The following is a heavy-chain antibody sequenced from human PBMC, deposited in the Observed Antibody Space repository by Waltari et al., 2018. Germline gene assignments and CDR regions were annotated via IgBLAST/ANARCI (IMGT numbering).Heavy chain of an antibody. CDR2: ISSSSSYI. Sequence: EVQLVESGGGLVKPGGSLRLSCAASGFTFSSYSMNWVRQAPGKGLGWVSSISSSSSYIYYADSVKGRFTISRDNAKNSLYLQMNSLRAEDTAVYYCARGVQGSGSNMDVWGKGTTVTVSS. CDR3: ARGVQGSGSNMDV. D-gene: IGHD3-10*01. J-gene: IGHJ6*04. V-gene: IGHV3-21*01. CDR1: GFTFSSYS.